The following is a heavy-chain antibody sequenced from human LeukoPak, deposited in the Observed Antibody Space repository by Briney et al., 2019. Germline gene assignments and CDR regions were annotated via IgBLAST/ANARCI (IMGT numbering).Heavy chain of an antibody. J-gene: IGHJ1*01. CDR3: ARSYSGSFLY. V-gene: IGHV4-59*01. D-gene: IGHD1-26*01. CDR2: IYYSGST. Sequence: SETLSLTCTVSGGSISSYYWSWIRQPPGKGLEWIGYIYYSGSTNYNPSLKSRISISVDTSKNQFSLKLSSVTAADTAVYYCARSYSGSFLYWGQGSLVTVSS. CDR1: GGSISSYY.